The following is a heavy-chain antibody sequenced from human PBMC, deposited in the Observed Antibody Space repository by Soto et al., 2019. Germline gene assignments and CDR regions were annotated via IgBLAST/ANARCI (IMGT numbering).Heavy chain of an antibody. D-gene: IGHD2-2*01. V-gene: IGHV6-1*01. Sequence: PSQTLSLTCAISGDSVSSNSAAWNWIRQSPSRGLEWLGRTYYRSKWYNDYAVFVKSRITINPDTSKNQFSLQLNSVTPEDTAVYYCARLYCSSSSCYRYAFHIWGQATMVTVSS. CDR1: GDSVSSNSAA. CDR3: ARLYCSSSSCYRYAFHI. J-gene: IGHJ3*02. CDR2: TYYRSKWYN.